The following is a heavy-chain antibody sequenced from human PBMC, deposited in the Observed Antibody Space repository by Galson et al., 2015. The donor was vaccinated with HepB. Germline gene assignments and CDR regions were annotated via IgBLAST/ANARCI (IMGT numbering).Heavy chain of an antibody. D-gene: IGHD6-19*01. J-gene: IGHJ4*02. V-gene: IGHV3-23*01. CDR1: GFTFSSDA. CDR2: ISGSGGTK. Sequence: SLRLSCAASGFTFSSDAMSWVRQAPGKGLEWVSGISGSGGTKYYADSVKGRFTISRDNSKNTVFLEMNSLRAEDTAVYYCAKYSSAWYGILALAFGHWGQGTLVTVSS. CDR3: AKYSSAWYGILALAFGH.